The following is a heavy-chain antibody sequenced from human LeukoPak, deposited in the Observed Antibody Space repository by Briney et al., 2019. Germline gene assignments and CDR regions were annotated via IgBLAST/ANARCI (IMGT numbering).Heavy chain of an antibody. J-gene: IGHJ2*01. CDR3: AREANGYFVRHFDL. Sequence: GGSLRLSCAASGFTFSNYWMSWVRQAPGKGLEWVANIDQDGSEKYYVDSVKGRFTISRDYARNSLYLQINTLRAEDTAVYYCAREANGYFVRHFDLWGRGTLVTVSS. D-gene: IGHD5-24*01. V-gene: IGHV3-7*01. CDR2: IDQDGSEK. CDR1: GFTFSNYW.